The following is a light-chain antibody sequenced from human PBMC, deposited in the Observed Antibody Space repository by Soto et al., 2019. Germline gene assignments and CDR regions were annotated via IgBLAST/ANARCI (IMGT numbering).Light chain of an antibody. CDR1: QSLLHSNGYNY. V-gene: IGKV2-28*01. Sequence: DIVMTQSPLSLPVTPGEPASISCRSSQSLLHSNGYNYLDWYLQKPGQSPQLLIYLGSNRAPGVPDRFGGSGSGTDFTLKISRVEAEDVGVYYCMQPLQSWKFGQGTKVEIK. CDR3: MQPLQSWK. J-gene: IGKJ1*01. CDR2: LGS.